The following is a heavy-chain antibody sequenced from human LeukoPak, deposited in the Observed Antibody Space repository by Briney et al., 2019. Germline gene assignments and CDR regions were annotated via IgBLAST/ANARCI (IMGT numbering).Heavy chain of an antibody. CDR2: TVGGGSPNT. D-gene: IGHD3-16*02. J-gene: IGHJ4*02. CDR1: GFYFANYA. CDR3: AKDARYTAEDYFDY. Sequence: SGGSLRLSCAASGFYFANYAMSWVRQAPGKGLEWVSATVGGGSPNTYHADSVKGRFTISRDNAKNSLYLQMNSLRGEDTALYYCAKDARYTAEDYFDYWGQGTLVTVSS. V-gene: IGHV3-23*01.